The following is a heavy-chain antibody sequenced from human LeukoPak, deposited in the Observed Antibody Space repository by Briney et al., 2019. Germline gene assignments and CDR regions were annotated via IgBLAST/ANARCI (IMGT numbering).Heavy chain of an antibody. V-gene: IGHV3-7*05. CDR3: ARDRTVVTPGDAFDI. D-gene: IGHD4-23*01. J-gene: IGHJ3*02. Sequence: GGSLRLSCEASGFTFNSYWMSWVRQAPGKGLEWVADINEDGSTIYYVNSVKGRFTISRDNAKNSLYLQMNSLRAEDTAVYYCARDRTVVTPGDAFDIWGQGTMVTVSS. CDR2: INEDGSTI. CDR1: GFTFNSYW.